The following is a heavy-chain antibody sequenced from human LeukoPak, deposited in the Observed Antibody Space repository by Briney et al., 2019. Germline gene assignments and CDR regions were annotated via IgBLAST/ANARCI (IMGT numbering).Heavy chain of an antibody. Sequence: SETLSLTCAVYGGSFSGYYWSWIRQPPGKGLEWIGEINHSGSTNYNPSLKSRVTISVDTSKNQFSLKLSSVTAADTAVYYCARAGIASSGWIFDYWGQGTLVTVSS. D-gene: IGHD6-19*01. CDR1: GGSFSGYY. CDR2: INHSGST. V-gene: IGHV4-34*01. CDR3: ARAGIASSGWIFDY. J-gene: IGHJ4*02.